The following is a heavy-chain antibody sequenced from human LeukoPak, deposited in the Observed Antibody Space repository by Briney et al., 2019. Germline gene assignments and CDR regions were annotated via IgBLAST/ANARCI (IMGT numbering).Heavy chain of an antibody. CDR1: AYSISSGYY. J-gene: IGHJ4*02. V-gene: IGHV4-38-2*02. CDR2: IYYSGST. CDR3: ARLRLYGDIDY. D-gene: IGHD4-17*01. Sequence: SETLSLTCTVSAYSISSGYYWGWIRQPPGKGLEWIGSIYYSGSTYYNPSLKSRVTISVDTSKNQFSLKLSSVTAADTAVYYCARLRLYGDIDYWGQGTLVTVSS.